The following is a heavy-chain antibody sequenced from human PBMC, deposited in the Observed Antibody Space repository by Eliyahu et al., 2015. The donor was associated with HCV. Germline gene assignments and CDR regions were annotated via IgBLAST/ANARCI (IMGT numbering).Heavy chain of an antibody. J-gene: IGHJ4*02. V-gene: IGHV3-23*01. CDR1: GFTFSSYA. Sequence: EVQLLQSGGALVQPGGSLRLSCAASGFTFSSYAXXWVRQAPGKGLEWVSVISGSGGTTYYADSVKGRFTISRDNSMSTLYLQMNSLTAEDTAVYFCAKDGGWSQSAARPGADYWGQGTLVTVSS. CDR3: AKDGGWSQSAARPGADY. CDR2: ISGSGGTT. D-gene: IGHD6-6*01.